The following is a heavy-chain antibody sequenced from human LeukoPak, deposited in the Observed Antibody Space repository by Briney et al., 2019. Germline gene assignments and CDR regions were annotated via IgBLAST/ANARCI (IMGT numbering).Heavy chain of an antibody. V-gene: IGHV4-61*05. CDR3: XXXXXDGYNYAAFDI. D-gene: IGHD5-12*01. CDR1: GGSISSSSYY. CDR2: IYYSGST. Sequence: SETLSLTCTVSGGSISSSSYYWGWIRQPPGKGLEWIGYIYYSGSTNYNPSLKSRVTISVDTSKNQFSLKLSSVTAADTAVYYXXXXXXDGYNYAAFDIWGQGTMVTVSS. J-gene: IGHJ3*02.